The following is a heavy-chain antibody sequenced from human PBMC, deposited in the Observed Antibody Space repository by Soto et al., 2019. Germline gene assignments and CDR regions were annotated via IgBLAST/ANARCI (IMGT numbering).Heavy chain of an antibody. J-gene: IGHJ4*02. CDR2: IYHSGST. D-gene: IGHD2-8*01. Sequence: SETLSLTCAVSGGSISSSNWWSWVRQPPGKGLEWIGEIYHSGSTNYNPSLKSRVTISVDTSKNQFSLKLSSVTAADTAVYYCARVYAYYFDYWGQGTLVTVSS. V-gene: IGHV4-4*02. CDR1: GGSISSSNW. CDR3: ARVYAYYFDY.